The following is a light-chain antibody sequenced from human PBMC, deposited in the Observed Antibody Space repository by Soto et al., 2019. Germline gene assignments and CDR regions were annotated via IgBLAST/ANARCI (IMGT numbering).Light chain of an antibody. CDR3: SSYSSSTADL. Sequence: QSVLTQPASVSGSPGQSITISCTGTSSDVGGYDYVSWYQLHPGKAPKLMVFEVNNRPSGVSYRFSGSKSGNTASLTISGPQAEDEADYFCSSYSSSTADLFGTGTKVTVL. CDR2: EVN. J-gene: IGLJ1*01. CDR1: SSDVGGYDY. V-gene: IGLV2-14*01.